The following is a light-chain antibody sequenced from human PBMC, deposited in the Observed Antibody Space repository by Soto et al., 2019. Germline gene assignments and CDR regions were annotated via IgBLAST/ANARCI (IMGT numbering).Light chain of an antibody. CDR1: SANIGTNH. CDR3: GTWDSSLNVWV. Sequence: QSALTQPPSVSAAPGQRVTISCSGSSANIGTNHVSWYQQVPGTAPKALICENNKRPSGIPDRFSGSKSGTSATLGITGLQTGDEADYYCGTWDSSLNVWVFGGGTQLTVL. CDR2: ENN. V-gene: IGLV1-51*02. J-gene: IGLJ3*02.